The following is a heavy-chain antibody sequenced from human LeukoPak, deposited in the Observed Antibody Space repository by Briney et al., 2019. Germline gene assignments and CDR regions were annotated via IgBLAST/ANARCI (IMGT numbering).Heavy chain of an antibody. V-gene: IGHV4-38-2*01. D-gene: IGHD4-11*01. Sequence: SETLSLTCAVSGYSISSGYHWGWIRQPLGKGLEWIGNVYQSGITYYNASLKSRVTISVDTSKNQFSLKLNSVTAADTAVYYCARRYSNSYFDYWGQGTLVTVSS. CDR2: VYQSGIT. CDR1: GYSISSGYH. CDR3: ARRYSNSYFDY. J-gene: IGHJ4*02.